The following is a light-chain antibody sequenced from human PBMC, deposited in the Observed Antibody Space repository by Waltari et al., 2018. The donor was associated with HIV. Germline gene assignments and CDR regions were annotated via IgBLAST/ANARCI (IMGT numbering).Light chain of an antibody. V-gene: IGLV3-21*02. CDR3: QLWDTIPDRRV. Sequence: SYVLTQPPAVSVAPRQTARITCGGYNIGSKTVHWYQQKPTQAPVLVVYDDTNRPSGILERFSGSNSGNTATLTISRVEAGDDADYYCQLWDTIPDRRVFGGGTKLTVL. CDR2: DDT. CDR1: NIGSKT. J-gene: IGLJ3*02.